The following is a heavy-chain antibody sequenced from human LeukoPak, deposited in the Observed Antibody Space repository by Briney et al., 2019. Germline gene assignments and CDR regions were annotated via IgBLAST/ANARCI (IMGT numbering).Heavy chain of an antibody. Sequence: GGSLRLSCAASGFTFDDYGMSWVRQAPGKGLEWVAGINWIGGSTGYADSVKGRFTISRDNAKNSLDLQMSSLRAEDTALYYCAKARGLIGGAFDIWGQGTMVTVSS. J-gene: IGHJ3*02. CDR3: AKARGLIGGAFDI. D-gene: IGHD3-22*01. V-gene: IGHV3-20*04. CDR1: GFTFDDYG. CDR2: INWIGGST.